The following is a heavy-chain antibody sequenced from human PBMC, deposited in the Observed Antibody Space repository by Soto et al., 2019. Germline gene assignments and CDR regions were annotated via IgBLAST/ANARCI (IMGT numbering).Heavy chain of an antibody. CDR2: INPSSGGST. CDR3: ARGGSGWYGWFDS. Sequence: QVQLVQSGAEVKQPGASVKVSCKASGYTFTKHYMHWVRQAPGQGLEWMGVINPSSGGSTSYVQNFQDRVTMTRDTSTSTVYMELSSLRSEDTAVYYCARGGSGWYGWFDSWGQGTLVTVSS. CDR1: GYTFTKHY. V-gene: IGHV1-46*01. D-gene: IGHD6-19*01. J-gene: IGHJ5*01.